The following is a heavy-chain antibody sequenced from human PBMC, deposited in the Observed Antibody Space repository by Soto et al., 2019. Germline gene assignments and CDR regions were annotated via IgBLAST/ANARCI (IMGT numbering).Heavy chain of an antibody. D-gene: IGHD2-15*01. Sequence: EVQLVESGGGLVQPGGSLRLSCAASGFTVSSKYMSWVRQAPGKGLEWVSLIQSGGPTYYADSVKGRFTISRDTSENTVHLQMDSLRAEDTAVYYCVRDDVLCDGGRCYGVPLDVWGKGTPVTVSS. CDR2: IQSGGPT. CDR3: VRDDVLCDGGRCYGVPLDV. J-gene: IGHJ6*04. V-gene: IGHV3-66*01. CDR1: GFTVSSKY.